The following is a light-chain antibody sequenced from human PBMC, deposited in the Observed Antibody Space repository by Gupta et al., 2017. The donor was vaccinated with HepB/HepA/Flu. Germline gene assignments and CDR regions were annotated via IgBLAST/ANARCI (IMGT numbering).Light chain of an antibody. CDR1: QSVVTY. V-gene: IGKV3-11*01. J-gene: IGKJ2*01. Sequence: EIVLTQSPATLSLSPGERATLSCRASQSVVTYLAWYQQRPGQPPRLLIYDASKRDTGVPARFRGSGCGTDLTLTIDSLEPEDIGIYYCQQRSSWPPVSFGQGTKMEIK. CDR2: DAS. CDR3: QQRSSWPPVS.